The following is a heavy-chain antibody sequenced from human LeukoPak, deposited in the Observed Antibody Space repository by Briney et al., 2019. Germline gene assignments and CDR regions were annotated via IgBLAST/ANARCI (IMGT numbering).Heavy chain of an antibody. D-gene: IGHD5-24*01. CDR2: IYYSGST. Sequence: SETLSLTCTVSGGSISSYYWSWIRQPPGKGLEWIGFIYYSGSTNYNPSLKSRVTISVDTSKNQFSLKLSSVTAADTAVYYCARGEGWLANDYWGQGTLVTVSS. J-gene: IGHJ4*02. CDR1: GGSISSYY. V-gene: IGHV4-59*01. CDR3: ARGEGWLANDY.